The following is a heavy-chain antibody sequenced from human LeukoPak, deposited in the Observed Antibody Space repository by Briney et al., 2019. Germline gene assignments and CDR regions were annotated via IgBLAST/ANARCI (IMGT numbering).Heavy chain of an antibody. CDR2: INPNSGGT. J-gene: IGHJ5*02. D-gene: IGHD2-15*01. CDR1: GYTFTGYY. Sequence: ASVKVSCKASGYTFTGYYMHWVRQAPGQGLEWMGWINPNSGGTNYAQKFQGRVTMTRDKSISTAYMELSRLRSDDTAVYYCARGTGPDIVANNWFDPWGQGTLVTVSS. CDR3: ARGTGPDIVANNWFDP. V-gene: IGHV1-2*02.